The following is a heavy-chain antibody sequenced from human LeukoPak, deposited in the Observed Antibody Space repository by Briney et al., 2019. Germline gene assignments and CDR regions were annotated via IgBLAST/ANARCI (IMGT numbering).Heavy chain of an antibody. Sequence: SETLSLTCTVSGGSINSYYWSWIRQPPGKGLEWIGYIHDSGSTNYNPSLKSRVTMSLDTSKNQFSLKLASVTAADTAIYYCARASSGWYGLFDYWGQGTLVTVSS. D-gene: IGHD6-19*01. J-gene: IGHJ4*02. V-gene: IGHV4-59*01. CDR3: ARASSGWYGLFDY. CDR2: IHDSGST. CDR1: GGSINSYY.